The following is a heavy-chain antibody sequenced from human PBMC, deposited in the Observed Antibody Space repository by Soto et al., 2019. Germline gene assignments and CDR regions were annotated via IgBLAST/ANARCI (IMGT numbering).Heavy chain of an antibody. CDR3: ARGPDIVLMVYAPHYGMDV. D-gene: IGHD2-8*01. V-gene: IGHV1-2*04. Sequence: ASVKVSCKASGYTFTGYYMHWVRQAPGQGLEWMGWINPNSGGTNYAQKFQGWVTMTRDTSISTAYMELSRLRSDDTAVYYCARGPDIVLMVYAPHYGMDVWGQRTTVTVSS. CDR1: GYTFTGYY. J-gene: IGHJ6*02. CDR2: INPNSGGT.